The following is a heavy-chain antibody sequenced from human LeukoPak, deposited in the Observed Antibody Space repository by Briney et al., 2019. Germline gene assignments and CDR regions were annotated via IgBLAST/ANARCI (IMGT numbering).Heavy chain of an antibody. CDR1: GGFISSGGYH. D-gene: IGHD6-13*01. CDR3: ARDAGSSNSDY. V-gene: IGHV4-39*07. J-gene: IGHJ4*02. Sequence: SETLSLTCTVSGGFISSGGYHWGWIRQPPGKGLEWIGNLYYSGGAYYNPSLNPSLKSRVTISIDTSKNQFSLSLSSVTAADTAVYYCARDAGSSNSDYWGQGTRVTVSS. CDR2: LYYSGGA.